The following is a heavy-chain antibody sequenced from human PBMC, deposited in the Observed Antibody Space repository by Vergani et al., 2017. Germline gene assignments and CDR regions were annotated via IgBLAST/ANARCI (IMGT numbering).Heavy chain of an antibody. CDR3: AKDGVVAGTFNWFDP. V-gene: IGHV3-30*18. CDR2: ISYDGSNK. D-gene: IGHD2-15*01. J-gene: IGHJ5*02. CDR1: GFTFSSYG. Sequence: QVQLVESGGGVVQPGRSLRLSCAASGFTFSSYGMHWVRQAPGKGLEWVAVISYDGSNKYYADSVKGRFTISRDNSKNTLYLQMNSLRAEDTAVYYCAKDGVVAGTFNWFDPWGQGTLVTVSS.